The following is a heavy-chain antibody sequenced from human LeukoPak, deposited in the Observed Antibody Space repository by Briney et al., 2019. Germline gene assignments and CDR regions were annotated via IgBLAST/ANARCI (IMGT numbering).Heavy chain of an antibody. Sequence: PGGSLGLSCAASGFTLSNYDMHWVRQPTGKGLEWVSAIGRHGDTYYAASVKGRFTISREYAKNSLYLQMNSLRVGDTAVYYCARVSLSTSGYDDALEIWGQGTVVTVSS. CDR3: ARVSLSTSGYDDALEI. CDR2: IGRHGDT. D-gene: IGHD5-12*01. J-gene: IGHJ3*02. CDR1: GFTLSNYD. V-gene: IGHV3-13*04.